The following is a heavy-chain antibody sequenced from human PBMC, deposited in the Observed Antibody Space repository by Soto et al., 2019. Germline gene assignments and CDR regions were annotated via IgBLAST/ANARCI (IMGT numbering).Heavy chain of an antibody. Sequence: GESLKISCKGSGYSFTSYWIGWVRQMPGKGLEWMGIIYPGDSDTRYSPSFQGHVTISADKSISTAYLQWSSLKASDTAMYYCARQGEVPAAEYNWFDPWGQGTLVTVSS. V-gene: IGHV5-51*01. CDR3: ARQGEVPAAEYNWFDP. CDR1: GYSFTSYW. J-gene: IGHJ5*02. D-gene: IGHD2-2*01. CDR2: IYPGDSDT.